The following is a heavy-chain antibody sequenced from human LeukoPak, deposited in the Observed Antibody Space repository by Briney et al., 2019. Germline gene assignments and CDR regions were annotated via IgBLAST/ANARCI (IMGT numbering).Heavy chain of an antibody. CDR1: GFTFDDYA. V-gene: IGHV3-9*03. Sequence: GGSLRLSCAASGFTFDDYAMHWVRQAPGKGLEWVSGISWNSGSIGYADSVKGRFTISRDNAKNSLYLQMNSLRAEDMALYYCAKSPGSSSSYFDYWGQGTLVTVSS. D-gene: IGHD6-6*01. J-gene: IGHJ4*02. CDR3: AKSPGSSSSYFDY. CDR2: ISWNSGSI.